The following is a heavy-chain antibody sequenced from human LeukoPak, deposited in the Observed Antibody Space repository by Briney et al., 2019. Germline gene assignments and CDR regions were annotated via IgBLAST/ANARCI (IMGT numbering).Heavy chain of an antibody. Sequence: QSGGSLRLSCAASGFTFSSYTMHWVRQAPGEGLEWVSAISGSGGSTYYADSVKGRFTISRDNSKNTLYLQMNTLRAEDTAVYYCAKDYPLDYWGQGALVTVSS. V-gene: IGHV3-23*01. J-gene: IGHJ4*02. CDR1: GFTFSSYT. CDR3: AKDYPLDY. CDR2: ISGSGGST.